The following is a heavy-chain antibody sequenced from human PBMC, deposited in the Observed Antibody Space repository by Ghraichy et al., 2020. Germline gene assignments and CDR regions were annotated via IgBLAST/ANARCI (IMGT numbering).Heavy chain of an antibody. J-gene: IGHJ3*02. D-gene: IGHD7-27*01. CDR3: ARTGTDEDAFDI. V-gene: IGHV5-51*04. Sequence: SCEASGYRLTSFWIAWVRQMPGKGLEWMGVIFPGDSETTYSPSFQGHVTLSVDKPTNTVFLQWNSLKASDTAVYYCARTGTDEDAFDIWGQGTKVIVSS. CDR1: GYRLTSFW. CDR2: IFPGDSET.